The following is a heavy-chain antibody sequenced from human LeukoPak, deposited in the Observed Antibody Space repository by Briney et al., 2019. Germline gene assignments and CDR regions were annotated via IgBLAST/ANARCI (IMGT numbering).Heavy chain of an antibody. CDR1: GDSISSYY. CDR3: ARDRQRLVD. CDR2: IYYSGST. V-gene: IGHV4-59*01. D-gene: IGHD6-19*01. J-gene: IGHJ4*02. Sequence: PSETLSLTCTVSGDSISSYYWSWIRQPPGQGQEWIGYIYYSGSTNYNPSLKSRVTISVDTSKNQFSLKLSSVTAADTAVYYCARDRQRLVDWGQGTLVTVSS.